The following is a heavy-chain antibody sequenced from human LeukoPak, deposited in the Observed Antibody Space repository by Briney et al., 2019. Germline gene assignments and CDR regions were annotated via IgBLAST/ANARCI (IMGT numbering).Heavy chain of an antibody. Sequence: PGASVKVSCKASGYTFTSYDINWVRQATGQGLEWMGWMNPNSGNTGYAQKFQGRVTMTRNTSISTAYMELSSLRSEDTAVYYCARGSFWGYSSRWYFGYWGQGTLVTVSS. D-gene: IGHD6-13*01. CDR2: MNPNSGNT. CDR3: ARGSFWGYSSRWYFGY. J-gene: IGHJ4*02. V-gene: IGHV1-8*01. CDR1: GYTFTSYD.